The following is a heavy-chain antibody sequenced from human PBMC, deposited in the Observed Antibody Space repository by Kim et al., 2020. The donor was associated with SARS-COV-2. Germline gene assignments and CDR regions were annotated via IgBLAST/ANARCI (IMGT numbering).Heavy chain of an antibody. J-gene: IGHJ6*02. Sequence: GGSLRLSCAASGFTFSSYAMSWVRQAPGKGLEWVSAISGSGGSTYYADSVKGRFTISRDNSKNTLYLQMNSLRAEDTAVYYCAKYPPWLGAVAGTGTRHYYYYGMDVWGQGTTVTVSS. D-gene: IGHD6-19*01. CDR3: AKYPPWLGAVAGTGTRHYYYYGMDV. CDR2: ISGSGGST. V-gene: IGHV3-23*01. CDR1: GFTFSSYA.